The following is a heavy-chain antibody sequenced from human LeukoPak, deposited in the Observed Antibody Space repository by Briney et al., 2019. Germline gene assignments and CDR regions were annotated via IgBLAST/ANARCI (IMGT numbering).Heavy chain of an antibody. CDR1: GFTVSSNY. J-gene: IGHJ4*02. CDR2: IYSDGNT. CDR3: ARSARDGYDQYYFDF. Sequence: PGGSLRLSCVVSGFTVSSNYMSWVRQAPGKGLQWISIIYSDGNTYYADSVKGRSTISRDNSKNTLYFQIHSLRAEDTAVYYCARSARDGYDQYYFDFWGQGTLVTVSS. D-gene: IGHD5-24*01. V-gene: IGHV3-66*02.